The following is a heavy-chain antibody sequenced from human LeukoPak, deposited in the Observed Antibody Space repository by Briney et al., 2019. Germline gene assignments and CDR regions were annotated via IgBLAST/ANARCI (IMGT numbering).Heavy chain of an antibody. V-gene: IGHV3-21*01. D-gene: IGHD6-6*01. CDR1: GFTFSSYS. Sequence: GGSLRLSCAASGFTFSSYSMNWVRQAPGKGLEWVSSISSSSSYIYYADSVKGRFTISRDNAKNSLYLQMNSLIAEDTAVYYCARLYSSSYYFDYWGQGTLVTVSS. CDR2: ISSSSSYI. CDR3: ARLYSSSYYFDY. J-gene: IGHJ4*02.